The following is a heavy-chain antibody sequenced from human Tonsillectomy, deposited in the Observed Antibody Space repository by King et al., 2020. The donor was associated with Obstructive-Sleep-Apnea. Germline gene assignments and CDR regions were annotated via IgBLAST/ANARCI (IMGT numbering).Heavy chain of an antibody. J-gene: IGHJ4*02. CDR1: GGSISSYY. CDR2: IYYSGST. V-gene: IGHV4-59*01. D-gene: IGHD6-19*01. Sequence: QLQESGPGLVKPSETLSLTCTVSGGSISSYYWSWIRQPPGKGLEWIGYIYYSGSTNYNPSLKSRVTISVDTSKNQFSLMLSSVTAADTAVYYCARGNSGWYYFDYWGQGTLVTVSS. CDR3: ARGNSGWYYFDY.